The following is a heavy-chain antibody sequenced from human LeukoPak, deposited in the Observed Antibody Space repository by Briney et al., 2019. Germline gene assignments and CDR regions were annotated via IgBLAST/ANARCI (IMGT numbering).Heavy chain of an antibody. Sequence: ASVKVSCTASGYTFTSYYMHWVRQAPRQGLEWMGIINPSGGSTSYAQKFQGRVTMTRDTSTSTVYMELSSLRSEDTAVYYCATIGQDYYDSSGYRLPFDYWGQGTLVTVSS. D-gene: IGHD3-22*01. CDR2: INPSGGST. CDR1: GYTFTSYY. V-gene: IGHV1-46*01. CDR3: ATIGQDYYDSSGYRLPFDY. J-gene: IGHJ4*02.